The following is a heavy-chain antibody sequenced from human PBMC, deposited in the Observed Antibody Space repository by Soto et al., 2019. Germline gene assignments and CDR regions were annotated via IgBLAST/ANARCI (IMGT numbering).Heavy chain of an antibody. CDR1: GFTFSTYG. Sequence: QVQLVESGGGVVQPGRSLRLSCAASGFTFSTYGMHWVRQAPGKGLEWVAVISYDGSNGYYAESVKGRFTFTRDNFKSPLYLQMNSLRAEDEAVYYCAKGLEISGQGTMVTVSS. D-gene: IGHD6-19*01. J-gene: IGHJ3*02. CDR2: ISYDGSNG. CDR3: AKGLEI. V-gene: IGHV3-30*18.